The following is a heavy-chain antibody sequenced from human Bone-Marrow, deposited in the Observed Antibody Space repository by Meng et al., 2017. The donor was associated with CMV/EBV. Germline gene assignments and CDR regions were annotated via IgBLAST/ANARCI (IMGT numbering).Heavy chain of an antibody. D-gene: IGHD2-2*01. Sequence: ASVKVSCKASGYTFTSYGISWVRQAPGQGLEWMGWISAYNGNTNYAQKLQGRVTMTTDTSTSTAYMELSSLRSEDTAVYYCATERYCSSTSCVGWFDPWGQGTLVTVSS. CDR2: ISAYNGNT. J-gene: IGHJ5*02. CDR1: GYTFTSYG. CDR3: ATERYCSSTSCVGWFDP. V-gene: IGHV1-18*01.